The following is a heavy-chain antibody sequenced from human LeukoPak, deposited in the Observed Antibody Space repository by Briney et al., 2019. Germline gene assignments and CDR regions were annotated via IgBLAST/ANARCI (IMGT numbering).Heavy chain of an antibody. J-gene: IGHJ4*02. Sequence: PSETLSLTCTVSGGSISSNSHYWGWVRQPPGEGLEWIGSVHYSGRTWYSPSLRSRVTISIDTSMNQYYLKFNSVTAADTAVYFCARDSGFFRSLFWGQGPLVTVSS. CDR2: VHYSGRT. CDR3: ARDSGFFRSLF. D-gene: IGHD1-14*01. CDR1: GGSISSNSHY. V-gene: IGHV4-39*07.